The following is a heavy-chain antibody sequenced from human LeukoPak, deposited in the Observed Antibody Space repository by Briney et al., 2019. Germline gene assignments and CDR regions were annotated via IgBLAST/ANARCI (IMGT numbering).Heavy chain of an antibody. Sequence: GESPKICCKGSGYSFTSYWIGCVRQMPGKSVEWMGIIYPGNSDTSYSPSFQGQVTISADRSISTAYLQWSSLKASDTAMYYCARLITYGDYNYFDYWGQGTLVTVSS. CDR2: IYPGNSDT. CDR3: ARLITYGDYNYFDY. V-gene: IGHV5-51*01. D-gene: IGHD4-17*01. CDR1: GYSFTSYW. J-gene: IGHJ4*02.